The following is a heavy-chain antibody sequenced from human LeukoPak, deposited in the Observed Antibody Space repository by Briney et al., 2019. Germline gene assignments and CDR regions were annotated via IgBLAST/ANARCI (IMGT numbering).Heavy chain of an antibody. D-gene: IGHD2-8*01. J-gene: IGHJ6*03. Sequence: GASVKVSCKTSGYNFKSYGVNWVRQAPGQGLEWMGWINTNTGHPMYAQGFTGRFVFSLDTSVSTAYVQISSLKAEDTAVYYCATLVSMDVWGNGTTVTVSS. V-gene: IGHV7-4-1*02. CDR1: GYNFKSYG. CDR3: ATLVSMDV. CDR2: INTNTGHP.